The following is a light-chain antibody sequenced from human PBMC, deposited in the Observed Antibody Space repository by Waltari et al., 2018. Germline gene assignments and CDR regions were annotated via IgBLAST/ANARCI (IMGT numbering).Light chain of an antibody. V-gene: IGLV3-21*04. Sequence: SYVLTQPPSVSVAPGKTARIPFSGDNIAGESVPWYQQKPGQAPVVVINYDSGRPSGIPERISGSKSGNTATLTIGRVEAGDEADYYCQVWDTISDHVLFGGGTKLTVL. CDR2: YDS. J-gene: IGLJ2*01. CDR1: NIAGES. CDR3: QVWDTISDHVL.